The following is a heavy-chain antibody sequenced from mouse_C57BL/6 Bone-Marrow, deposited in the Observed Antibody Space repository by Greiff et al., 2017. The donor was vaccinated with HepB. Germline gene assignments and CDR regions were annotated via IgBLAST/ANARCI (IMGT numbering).Heavy chain of an antibody. CDR3: ARNPLYGSSFYFDY. CDR1: GFSLTSYG. Sequence: QVQLQQSGPGLVQPSQSLSITCTVSGFSLTSYGVHWVRQSPGKGLEWLGVIWSGGSTDYNAAFISRLSISKDNSKSQVFFKMNSLHADDTAIYYCARNPLYGSSFYFDYWGQGTTLTVSS. CDR2: IWSGGST. V-gene: IGHV2-2*01. D-gene: IGHD1-1*01. J-gene: IGHJ2*01.